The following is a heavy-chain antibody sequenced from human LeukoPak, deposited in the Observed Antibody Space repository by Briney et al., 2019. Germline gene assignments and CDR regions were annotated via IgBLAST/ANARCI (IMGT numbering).Heavy chain of an antibody. CDR1: GGSFSGYY. J-gene: IGHJ4*02. CDR2: INHSGST. Sequence: PSETLSLTCAVYGGSFSGYYWSWIRQPPGKGLEWIGEINHSGSTNYNPSLKSRVTISVDTSKNQFSLKLSSVTAADTAVYYCARLGRSDVSAAAGYFDYWGQGTLVTVSS. D-gene: IGHD6-13*01. V-gene: IGHV4-34*01. CDR3: ARLGRSDVSAAAGYFDY.